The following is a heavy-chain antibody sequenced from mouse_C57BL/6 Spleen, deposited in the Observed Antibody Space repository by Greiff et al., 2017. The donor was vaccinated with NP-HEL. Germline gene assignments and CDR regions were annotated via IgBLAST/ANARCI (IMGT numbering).Heavy chain of an antibody. CDR1: GYSITSGYY. Sequence: DVKVAESGPGLVKPSQSLSLTCAVTGYSITSGYYWNWIRQVPGNKLEWMGYISYDGSNNYNPSLKNRISITRDTSKNQFFLKLNSVTTEDTATYYCARDGFAYWGQGTLVTVSA. V-gene: IGHV3-6*01. CDR3: ARDGFAY. J-gene: IGHJ3*01. CDR2: ISYDGSN.